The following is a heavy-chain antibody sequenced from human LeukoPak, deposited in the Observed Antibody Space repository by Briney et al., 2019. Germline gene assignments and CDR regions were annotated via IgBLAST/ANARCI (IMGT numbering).Heavy chain of an antibody. J-gene: IGHJ4*02. CDR3: ARGHVLRYFDWLFEGYYFDY. D-gene: IGHD3-9*01. CDR1: GGSISSYY. Sequence: SETLSLTCTVSGGSISSYYWSWIRQPAGKGLEWIGRIYTSGSTNYNPSLKSRVTMSVDTSKNQFSLKLSSVTAADTAVYYCARGHVLRYFDWLFEGYYFDYWGQGTLVTVSS. CDR2: IYTSGST. V-gene: IGHV4-4*07.